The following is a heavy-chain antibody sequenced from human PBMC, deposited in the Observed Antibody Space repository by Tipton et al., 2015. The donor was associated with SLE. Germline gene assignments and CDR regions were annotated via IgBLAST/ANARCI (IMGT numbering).Heavy chain of an antibody. D-gene: IGHD6-6*01. V-gene: IGHV4-34*01. Sequence: TLSLTCAVYGGSFSGYYWSWIRQPPGKGLEWIGEINHSGSTNYNPSLKSRVTISVDTSKNQFSLKLSSVTAADTAVYYCARDLAARFRFDYWGQGTLVTVSS. CDR1: GGSFSGYY. CDR2: INHSGST. J-gene: IGHJ4*02. CDR3: ARDLAARFRFDY.